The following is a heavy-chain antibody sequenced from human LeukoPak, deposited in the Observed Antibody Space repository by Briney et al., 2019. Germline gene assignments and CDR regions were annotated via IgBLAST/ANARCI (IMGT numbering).Heavy chain of an antibody. V-gene: IGHV1-18*01. CDR1: GYTFTTNG. CDR2: ISPYNGDT. Sequence: GASVKVSCRASGYTFTTNGISWVRQSPGHGLRWMAWISPYNGDTRYVQELQGRVTVTTDTSRSTAYMELTSLRSDDTAVYYGARLRGGIYSSRDAFDIWGQGTMVTVSS. J-gene: IGHJ3*02. CDR3: ARLRGGIYSSRDAFDI. D-gene: IGHD6-19*01.